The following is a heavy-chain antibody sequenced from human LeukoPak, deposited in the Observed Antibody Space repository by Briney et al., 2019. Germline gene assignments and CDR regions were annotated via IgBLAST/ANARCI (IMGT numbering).Heavy chain of an antibody. Sequence: ASVKVSCKASGYTFTGYYMHWVRQAPGQGLEWMGRINPNSGGTNYAQKFQGRVTMTRDTSISTAYMELSRLRSDDTAVYYCVRGTLSIYYYYGMDVWGQGTTVTVSS. CDR1: GYTFTGYY. J-gene: IGHJ6*02. CDR2: INPNSGGT. CDR3: VRGTLSIYYYYGMDV. D-gene: IGHD2-2*01. V-gene: IGHV1-2*06.